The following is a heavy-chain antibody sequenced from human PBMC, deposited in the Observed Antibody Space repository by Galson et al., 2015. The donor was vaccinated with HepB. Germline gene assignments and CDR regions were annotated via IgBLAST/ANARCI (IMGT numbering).Heavy chain of an antibody. J-gene: IGHJ2*01. Sequence: LSLTCAVSGGYIRSGGYSWTWIRQPPGKALEWIGYIYQSGSSDYNPSLKSRVTISVDKSKNQFFLRLTSVTAADTAVYYCARGITMANFDLWGRGTLVTVSS. D-gene: IGHD3-10*01. V-gene: IGHV4-30-2*01. CDR1: GGYIRSGGYS. CDR3: ARGITMANFDL. CDR2: IYQSGSS.